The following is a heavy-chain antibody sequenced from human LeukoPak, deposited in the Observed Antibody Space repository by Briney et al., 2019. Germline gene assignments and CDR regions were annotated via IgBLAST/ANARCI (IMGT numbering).Heavy chain of an antibody. CDR2: INPNSGGT. Sequence: ASVKVSCKASGYTFTDYYIHWVRQAPGQGLDWMGWINPNSGGTNYAQKFQGRVTMTRDTSISVAYMELSGLRSADAAVYYCARPHPYSRSSVYSMDVWGKGTTVTVSS. V-gene: IGHV1-2*02. J-gene: IGHJ6*03. D-gene: IGHD6-6*01. CDR3: ARPHPYSRSSVYSMDV. CDR1: GYTFTDYY.